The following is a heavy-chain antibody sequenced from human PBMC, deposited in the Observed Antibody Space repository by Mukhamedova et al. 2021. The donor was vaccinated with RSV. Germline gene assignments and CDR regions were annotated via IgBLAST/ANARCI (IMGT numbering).Heavy chain of an antibody. CDR1: G. CDR3: ARDRTGEGYNGMDV. Sequence: GMHWVRQAPGKGLEWVVVIWHDGKNKYYGDPVKGRFTISRDNANNTLHLDMNSLRPEDTAIYYCARDRTGEGYNGMDVWGQGTT. D-gene: IGHD1-1*01. J-gene: IGHJ6*02. V-gene: IGHV3-33*01. CDR2: IWHDGKNK.